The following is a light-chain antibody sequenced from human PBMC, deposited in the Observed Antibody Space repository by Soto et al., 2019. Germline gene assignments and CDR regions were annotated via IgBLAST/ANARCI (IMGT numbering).Light chain of an antibody. Sequence: EIVLTQSPGTLSLSPGERATLSCRASPSVSSSYLASYQQKPGQTPRLLFYGASSRATGIPDRFSGSGSGTDFTLTISRLEPDYFAVYYCQQYCSSPFTFGPGTKVDIK. CDR2: GAS. V-gene: IGKV3-20*01. CDR3: QQYCSSPFT. J-gene: IGKJ3*01. CDR1: PSVSSSY.